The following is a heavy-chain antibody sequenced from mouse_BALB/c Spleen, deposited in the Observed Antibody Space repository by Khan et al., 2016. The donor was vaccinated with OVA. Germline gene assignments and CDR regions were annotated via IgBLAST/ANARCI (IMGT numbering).Heavy chain of an antibody. D-gene: IGHD2-1*01. CDR2: IYPGNGDT. CDR1: GYTFTSYN. J-gene: IGHJ4*01. Sequence: QGQLQQPGAELVKPGASVKMFRKAFGYTFTSYNMHWGKPTPGQGLGWNGAIYPGNGDTSYNQKFKGKGTLTADKSSSTAYMQLSSLTSEDSAVYFCARIYYDNPYYAMDYWGQGTSVTVSS. V-gene: IGHV1-12*01. CDR3: ARIYYDNPYYAMDY.